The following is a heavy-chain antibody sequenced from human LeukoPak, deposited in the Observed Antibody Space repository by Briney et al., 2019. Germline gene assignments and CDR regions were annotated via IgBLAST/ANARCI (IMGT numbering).Heavy chain of an antibody. V-gene: IGHV4-39*01. CDR3: VKSGGYGLIDY. CDR2: IYETGST. J-gene: IGHJ4*02. CDR1: GGSISSSSYY. D-gene: IGHD6-19*01. Sequence: SETLSLTCTVSGGSISSSSYYLGWIRQPPGKGLEWIGNIYETGSTYYNASLQSRVTIAIDMSKNQISLRLTSVSAADTAMYYCVKSGGYGLIDYWGQGTLVTVSS.